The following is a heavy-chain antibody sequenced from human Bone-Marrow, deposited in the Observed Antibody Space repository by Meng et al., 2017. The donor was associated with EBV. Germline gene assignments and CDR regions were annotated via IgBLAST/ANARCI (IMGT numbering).Heavy chain of an antibody. V-gene: IGHV3-23*01. CDR1: RFTFTSYA. J-gene: IGHJ4*02. CDR2: ISGSGGDT. CDR3: AKVRYSGYDSVDY. Sequence: EVQLLEAGGGLVRPGGFLRLSCAASRFTFTSYAMTWVRQAPGKGLEWVSTISGSGGDTWYADSVKGRFTISRDNSKNTLYLQMNSLRAEDTALYYCAKVRYSGYDSVDYWGQGLLVTVDS. D-gene: IGHD5-12*01.